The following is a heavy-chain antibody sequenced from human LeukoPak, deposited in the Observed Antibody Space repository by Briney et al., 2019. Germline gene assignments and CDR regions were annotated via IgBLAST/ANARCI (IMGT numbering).Heavy chain of an antibody. J-gene: IGHJ1*01. CDR3: ARSLGFCSSSNCQEYLQH. CDR1: GFTVSSNY. CDR2: IYRSGST. V-gene: IGHV3-53*01. D-gene: IGHD2-2*01. Sequence: PGGSLRLSCAASGFTVSSNYMSWVRQAPGKGLEWVSVIYRSGSTYYADSVKGRFTISRDNSNNTLYLQMNSLRAEDTAVYYCARSLGFCSSSNCQEYLQHWGQGTRVTVSS.